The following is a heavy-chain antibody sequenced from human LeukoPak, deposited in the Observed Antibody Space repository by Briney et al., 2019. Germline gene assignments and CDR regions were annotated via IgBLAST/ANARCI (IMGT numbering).Heavy chain of an antibody. Sequence: PSETLSLTCTVSGGSISSGGYCWSWIRQHPGKGLEWIGYIYYSGSTYYNPSLKSRVTISVDTSKNQFSLKLSSVTAADTAVYYCASRSSSWPYFDYWGQGTLVTVSS. CDR2: IYYSGST. V-gene: IGHV4-31*03. J-gene: IGHJ4*02. D-gene: IGHD6-13*01. CDR3: ASRSSSWPYFDY. CDR1: GGSISSGGYC.